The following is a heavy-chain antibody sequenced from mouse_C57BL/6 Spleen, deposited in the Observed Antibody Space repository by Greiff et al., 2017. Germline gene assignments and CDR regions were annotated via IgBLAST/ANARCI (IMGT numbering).Heavy chain of an antibody. CDR1: GFTFSSYA. D-gene: IGHD4-1*01. J-gene: IGHJ2*01. Sequence: EVQLQESGGGLVKPGGSLKLSCAASGFTFSSYAMSWVRQTPEKRLEWVATISDGGSYTYYPDNLKGRFTISRDNAKNNLYLQMSHLKSEDTAMYYCARVQLTERVFDYWGQGTTLTVSS. CDR3: ARVQLTERVFDY. CDR2: ISDGGSYT. V-gene: IGHV5-4*01.